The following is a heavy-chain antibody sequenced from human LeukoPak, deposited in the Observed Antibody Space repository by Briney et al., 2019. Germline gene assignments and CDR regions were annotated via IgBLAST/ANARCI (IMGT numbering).Heavy chain of an antibody. CDR3: AKKGYYDGSGYYMYYFDH. J-gene: IGHJ4*02. CDR1: GFTFSIYA. CDR2: ISGSGGTA. Sequence: PGGSLRLSCAASGFTFSIYAMSWVRQAPGKGLEWVSAISGSGGTAYYADSVKGRFTISRDNSKNTLYLQMNSQRAEDTAVYYCAKKGYYDGSGYYMYYFDHWGQGTLVTVSS. V-gene: IGHV3-23*01. D-gene: IGHD3-22*01.